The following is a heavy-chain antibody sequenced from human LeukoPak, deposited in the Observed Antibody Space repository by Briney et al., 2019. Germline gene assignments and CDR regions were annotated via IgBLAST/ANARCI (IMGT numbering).Heavy chain of an antibody. Sequence: PSETLSLTCTVSGGSISSSSYYWGWIRQPPGKGLEWIGSIYYSGSTYYNPSLKSRNTISVDTSKNQFSLKLSSVTAADTAVYYCASTYGSGSYYFDYWGQGTLVTVSS. CDR1: GGSISSSSYY. V-gene: IGHV4-39*01. J-gene: IGHJ4*02. CDR2: IYYSGST. CDR3: ASTYGSGSYYFDY. D-gene: IGHD3-10*01.